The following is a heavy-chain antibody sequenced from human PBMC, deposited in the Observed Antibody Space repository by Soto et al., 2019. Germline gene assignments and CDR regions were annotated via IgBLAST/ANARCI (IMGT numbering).Heavy chain of an antibody. Sequence: SETLSLTCAVYGGSFSVYYWTWIRHPPGKGLEWIGEINDSGGTDYNPSLKSRVTISLDTSKNQLSLKLSSVTAADTAVYYCARGRKGFSSSCYVDWGQGTLVTVSS. V-gene: IGHV4-34*01. J-gene: IGHJ4*02. CDR2: INDSGGT. CDR3: ARGRKGFSSSCYVD. D-gene: IGHD6-13*01. CDR1: GGSFSVYY.